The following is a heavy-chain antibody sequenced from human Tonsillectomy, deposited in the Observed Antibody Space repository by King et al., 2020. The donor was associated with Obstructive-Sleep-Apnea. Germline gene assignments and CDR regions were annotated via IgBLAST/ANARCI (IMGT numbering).Heavy chain of an antibody. J-gene: IGHJ4*02. V-gene: IGHV3-30*04. Sequence: VQLVESGGGVVQPGGSLRLSCAASGFTFSGYAMHWVRQAPGKGLEWVALLSFDVSDKNYADSVKGRFTISRDNSKNTLYLQMNSLRAEDTAVYYCVRPLSDXYDXSGYFHFYXXGQGALXTVXS. CDR2: LSFDVSDK. CDR3: VRPLSDXYDXSGYFHFYX. D-gene: IGHD3-22*01. CDR1: GFTFSGYA.